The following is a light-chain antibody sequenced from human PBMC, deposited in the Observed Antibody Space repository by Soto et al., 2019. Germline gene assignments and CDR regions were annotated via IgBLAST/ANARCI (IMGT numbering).Light chain of an antibody. Sequence: DIPMTQSPSSLSASVEDRVTLTCRTSQSISNYLNWYQQKPGKAPNLLIYAASSLQSGVPSRFSGSGSGTDFTLTISSLQPEDFATYYCQQSYTTPWTFGQRTKVEIK. CDR3: QQSYTTPWT. V-gene: IGKV1-39*01. J-gene: IGKJ1*01. CDR2: AAS. CDR1: QSISNY.